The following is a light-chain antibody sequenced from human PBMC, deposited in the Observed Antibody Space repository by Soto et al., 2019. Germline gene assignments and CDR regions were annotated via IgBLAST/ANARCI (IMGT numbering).Light chain of an antibody. J-gene: IGKJ4*01. CDR1: QSVSSN. CDR3: QQYENWPPLT. CDR2: GAS. Sequence: VRTERTSTRSGSAGERANRSCRASQSVSSNFAWYQQKPGQAPRLLIYGASTRAPGIPARFTGGGSGTEFTLTITILQSEDSAVYYCQQYENWPPLTVGGRTKVDIK. V-gene: IGKV3-15*01.